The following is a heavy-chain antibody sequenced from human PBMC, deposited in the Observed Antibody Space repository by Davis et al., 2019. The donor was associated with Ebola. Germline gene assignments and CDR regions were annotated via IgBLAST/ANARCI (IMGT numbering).Heavy chain of an antibody. D-gene: IGHD3-16*01. CDR2: ISGSGGST. Sequence: GESLKISCAASGFTFSSYAMSWVRQAPGKGLEWVSAISGSGGSTYYADSVKGRFTISRDNSKNTLYLQMNSLRAEDTAVYYCAKAPGGVANNWFDPWGQGTLVTVSS. CDR1: GFTFSSYA. CDR3: AKAPGGVANNWFDP. V-gene: IGHV3-23*01. J-gene: IGHJ5*02.